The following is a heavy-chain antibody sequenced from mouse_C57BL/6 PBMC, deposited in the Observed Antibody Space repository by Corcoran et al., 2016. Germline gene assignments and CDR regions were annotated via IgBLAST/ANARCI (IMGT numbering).Heavy chain of an antibody. CDR3: ARGTGRYFDV. CDR2: INPNNGGT. V-gene: IGHV1-26*01. CDR1: GYTFTDYY. J-gene: IGHJ1*03. D-gene: IGHD4-1*01. Sequence: EVQLQQSGPELVKPGASVKISCKASGYTFTDYYMNWVKQSHGKSLEWIGDINPNNGGTSYNQKFKGKATLTVDKSSSTAYMELRSLTSEDSAVYYWARGTGRYFDVWGTGTTVTVSS.